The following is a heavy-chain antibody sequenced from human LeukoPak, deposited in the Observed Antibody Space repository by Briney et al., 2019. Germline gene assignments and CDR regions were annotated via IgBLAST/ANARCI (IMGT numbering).Heavy chain of an antibody. CDR1: GGSISSYY. D-gene: IGHD6-6*01. J-gene: IGHJ4*02. CDR3: ARHGDSSSYYFDY. CDR2: VYYSGNT. V-gene: IGHV4-59*08. Sequence: PSETLSLTCAVSGGSISSYYWSWIRQPPGKGLEWIGYVYYSGNTKYNPSLKSRVTMSVDTSKNQFSLRLSSVTARDTAVYYCARHGDSSSYYFDYWGQGTLVTVSS.